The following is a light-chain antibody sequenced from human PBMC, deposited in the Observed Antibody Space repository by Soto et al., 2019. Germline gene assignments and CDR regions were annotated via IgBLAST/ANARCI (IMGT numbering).Light chain of an antibody. CDR1: QSVTTY. J-gene: IGKJ2*01. V-gene: IGKV3-11*01. Sequence: EIVLTQSPATLSLSPGEGATLSCRASQSVTTYLSWYQQKPGQAPRLLIYDASNRATDIPARFSGSGSGTDFTLTITSLEPEDFAVYYCQHRGNWPRTFGQGTKLEIK. CDR3: QHRGNWPRT. CDR2: DAS.